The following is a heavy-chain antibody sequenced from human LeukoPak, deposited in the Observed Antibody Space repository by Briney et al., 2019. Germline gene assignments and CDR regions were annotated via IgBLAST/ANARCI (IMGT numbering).Heavy chain of an antibody. CDR1: VFTFSIYA. D-gene: IGHD3-22*01. CDR3: AKDRPNYYGSNGHYYRRDGDY. Sequence: GRSLRLSRAASVFTFSIYAMSWVRQPPGKGRQWVSSIPSSGDGTYYADSVKGRFTISRDNSENMLYLQMNSMRVEDTAVYFCAKDRPNYYGSNGHYYRRDGDYWGQGTLVTVSS. CDR2: IPSSGDGT. J-gene: IGHJ4*02. V-gene: IGHV3-23*01.